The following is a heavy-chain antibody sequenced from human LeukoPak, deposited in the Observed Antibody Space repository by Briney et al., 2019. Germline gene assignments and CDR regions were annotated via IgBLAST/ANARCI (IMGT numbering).Heavy chain of an antibody. CDR3: ARDLLRRSVVPAAPAY. CDR2: ISHDGSSK. V-gene: IGHV3-30*01. D-gene: IGHD2-2*01. Sequence: PGGSLRLSCAVSGFTFSAYAMQWVRQAPGKGLEWVAAISHDGSSKYYADSVKGRFAISRDNSGNTLYLQMNSLRAEDTAVYYCARDLLRRSVVPAAPAYWGQGTLVTVSS. CDR1: GFTFSAYA. J-gene: IGHJ4*02.